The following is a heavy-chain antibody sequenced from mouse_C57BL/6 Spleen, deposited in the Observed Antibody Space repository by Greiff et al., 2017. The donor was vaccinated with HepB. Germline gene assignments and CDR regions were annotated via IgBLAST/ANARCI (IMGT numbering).Heavy chain of an antibody. CDR1: GYTFTSYW. V-gene: IGHV1-55*01. Sequence: VQLQQPGAELVKPGASVKMSCKASGYTFTSYWITWVKQRPGQGLEWIGDIYPGSGSTNYNEKFKSKATLTVDTSSSTAYMQLSSLTSEDSAVYYCARTVVPQYYAMDYWGQGTSVTVSS. J-gene: IGHJ4*01. CDR2: IYPGSGST. D-gene: IGHD1-1*01. CDR3: ARTVVPQYYAMDY.